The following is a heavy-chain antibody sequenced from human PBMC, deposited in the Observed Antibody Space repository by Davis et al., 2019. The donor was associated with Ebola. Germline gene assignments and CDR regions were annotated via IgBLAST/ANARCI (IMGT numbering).Heavy chain of an antibody. CDR2: ISSGSSTI. CDR3: ARGVSSGRSAFDI. D-gene: IGHD6-19*01. V-gene: IGHV3-48*04. J-gene: IGHJ3*02. Sequence: GESLKISCAASGITFSSFSMNWVRQAPGKGLEWVSYISSGSSTIYYADSIKGRFTISRDNGKNSLYLQMNSLRAEDTAVYYCARGVSSGRSAFDIWGQGTMVTVSS. CDR1: GITFSSFS.